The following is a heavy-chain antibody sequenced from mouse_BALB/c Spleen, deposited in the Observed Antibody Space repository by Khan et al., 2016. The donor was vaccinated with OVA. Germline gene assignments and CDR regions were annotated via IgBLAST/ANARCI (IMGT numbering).Heavy chain of an antibody. CDR1: GYIFTSYW. V-gene: IGHV1S132*01. D-gene: IGHD3-3*01. CDR3: ARRAQDDAVDY. J-gene: IGHJ4*01. Sequence: QVQLQQSGAELVRPGASVKLSCKTSGYIFTSYWIHWVKQRSGQGLEWIARIYPGTGSTYYNEKFLAKATLTADKSSSTAYMQLRSLKSEDYAVYLCARRAQDDAVDYWGQGTSVTVSS. CDR2: IYPGTGST.